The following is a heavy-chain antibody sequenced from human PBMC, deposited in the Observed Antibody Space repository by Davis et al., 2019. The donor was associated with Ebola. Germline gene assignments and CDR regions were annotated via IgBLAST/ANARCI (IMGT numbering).Heavy chain of an antibody. J-gene: IGHJ4*02. D-gene: IGHD5-12*01. Sequence: GESLKISCKASAYSFTSYWIGWVRQMPGKGLEWMGIIDLGDSNTRHSPSFQGQVTISADKSIRTAYLQWSSLKASDTAMYYCARLFRGYSGYQDYWGQGTLVTVSS. CDR3: ARLFRGYSGYQDY. V-gene: IGHV5-51*01. CDR1: AYSFTSYW. CDR2: IDLGDSNT.